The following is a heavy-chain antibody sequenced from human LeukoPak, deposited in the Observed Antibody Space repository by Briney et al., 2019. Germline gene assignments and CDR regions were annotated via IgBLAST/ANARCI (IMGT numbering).Heavy chain of an antibody. V-gene: IGHV4-34*01. CDR3: ARDVRKGDRGDSSG. CDR1: GGSFSGYY. Sequence: SETLSLTCAVYGGSFSGYYWSWIRQPPGKGLEWIGEINHSGSTNYNPSLKSRVTISVDTSKNQFSLKLSSVTAADTAVYYCARDVRKGDRGDSSGWGQGTLVTVSS. D-gene: IGHD3-10*01. CDR2: INHSGST. J-gene: IGHJ4*02.